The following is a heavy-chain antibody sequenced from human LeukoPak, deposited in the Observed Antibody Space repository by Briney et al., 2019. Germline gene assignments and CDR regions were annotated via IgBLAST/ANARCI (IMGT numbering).Heavy chain of an antibody. CDR1: GFTFSSYA. V-gene: IGHV3-23*01. CDR2: ISGSGGST. Sequence: GGSLRLSCAASGFTFSSYAMSLVRQAPGQGLECVSAISGSGGSTYYADSVKGRFTISRDNSKNTLYLQMNSLRAEDTAVYYGATSASRGHNESWGQGTLVTVSS. J-gene: IGHJ4*02. D-gene: IGHD1-1*01. CDR3: ATSASRGHNES.